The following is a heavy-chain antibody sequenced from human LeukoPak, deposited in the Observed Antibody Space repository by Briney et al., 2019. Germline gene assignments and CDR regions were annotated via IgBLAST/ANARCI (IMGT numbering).Heavy chain of an antibody. CDR3: ARVGSGYDSPYYYYGMDV. V-gene: IGHV3-7*02. CDR2: IRQDGSEK. D-gene: IGHD5-12*01. Sequence: PGGSLRLSCAASGFTFSNYWMNWVRQAPGKGLEWVANIRQDGSEKYYVDSVKGRFTISRDNAKNSLYLQMNSLRAEDTAVYYCARVGSGYDSPYYYYGMDVWGQGTTVTVSS. J-gene: IGHJ6*02. CDR1: GFTFSNYW.